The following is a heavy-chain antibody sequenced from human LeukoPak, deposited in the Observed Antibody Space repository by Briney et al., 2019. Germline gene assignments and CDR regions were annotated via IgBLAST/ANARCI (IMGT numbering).Heavy chain of an antibody. Sequence: PSETLSLTCTVSGGSISSYYWSWIRQPPGKGLQWIGYIYYSGSTNYNPSLKSRVTISVDTSKNQFSLKLSSVTAADTAVYYCARRDTGYGYFDLWGRGTLVTVSS. D-gene: IGHD5-18*01. CDR3: ARRDTGYGYFDL. CDR1: GGSISSYY. CDR2: IYYSGST. V-gene: IGHV4-59*01. J-gene: IGHJ2*01.